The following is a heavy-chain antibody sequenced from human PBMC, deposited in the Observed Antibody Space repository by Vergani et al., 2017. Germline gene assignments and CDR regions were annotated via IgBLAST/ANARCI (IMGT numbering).Heavy chain of an antibody. V-gene: IGHV3-30*04. CDR1: GFTFSNYA. CDR3: ARESDSTANFYN. D-gene: IGHD2/OR15-2a*01. Sequence: QVQLVESGGGVVQPGRSLRLSCAASGFTFSNYAMHWVRQAPGKGLEWVAVISYDGSNKSYAASVKGRFTIARDNSKNTLYLQMNSLTTEDPAVYYCARESDSTANFYNWGQGTLVTVSS. CDR2: ISYDGSNK. J-gene: IGHJ4*02.